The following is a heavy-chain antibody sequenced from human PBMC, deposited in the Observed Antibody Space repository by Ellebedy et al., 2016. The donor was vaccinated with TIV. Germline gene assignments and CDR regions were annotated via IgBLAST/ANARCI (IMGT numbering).Heavy chain of an antibody. CDR2: ISYDGSNK. CDR1: GFTFSSYG. V-gene: IGHV3-30*03. D-gene: IGHD1-26*01. Sequence: PGGSLRLSCAASGFTFSSYGMHWVRQAPGKGLEWVAFISYDGSNKYYGDSVKGRFTISRDNSKNTLYLQMNSLRAEDTAVYYCAREMLVGATISYFDYWGQGTLVTVSS. J-gene: IGHJ4*02. CDR3: AREMLVGATISYFDY.